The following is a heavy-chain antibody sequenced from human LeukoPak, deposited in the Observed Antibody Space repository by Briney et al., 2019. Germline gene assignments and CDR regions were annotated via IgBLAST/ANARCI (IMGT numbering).Heavy chain of an antibody. CDR1: GFTFSSYA. CDR2: ISYDGSNK. D-gene: IGHD1-26*01. CDR3: ARDLSLKWEQFDY. V-gene: IGHV3-30-3*01. J-gene: IGHJ4*02. Sequence: GSLRLSCAASGFTFSSYAMHWVRQAPGKGLEWVAVISYDGSNKYYADSVKGRFTISRDNSKNTLYLQMNSLRAEDTAVYYCARDLSLKWEQFDYWGQGTLVAVSS.